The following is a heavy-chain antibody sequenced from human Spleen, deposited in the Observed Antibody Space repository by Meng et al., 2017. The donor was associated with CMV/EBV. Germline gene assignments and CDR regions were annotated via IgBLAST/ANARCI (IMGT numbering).Heavy chain of an antibody. CDR3: ARDLPQFWSGYSYYYYYGMDV. D-gene: IGHD3-3*02. CDR2: ISPNNGNT. CDR1: GYTFTTYG. Sequence: ASVKVSCKASGYTFTTYGITWVRQAPGQGLEWMGWISPNNGNTNYAQKVQGRVTMTTDTSTSTAYMKLRSLRSGDTALYYCARDLPQFWSGYSYYYYYGMDVWGQGTTFTVSS. V-gene: IGHV1-18*01. J-gene: IGHJ6*02.